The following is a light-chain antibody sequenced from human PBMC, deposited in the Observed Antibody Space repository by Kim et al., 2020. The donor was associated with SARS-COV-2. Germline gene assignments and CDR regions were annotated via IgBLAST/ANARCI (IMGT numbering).Light chain of an antibody. V-gene: IGKV3-11*01. CDR3: QQRNSWPPAVT. CDR1: RNIVSY. Sequence: GERATASGMASRNIVSYYACNQQRPGKVSRLLVYDASNRATGVPDRFSGSGSGTDFTFTISSLEPEDIAIYYCQQRNSWPPAVTFGGGTKVDIK. CDR2: DAS. J-gene: IGKJ4*01.